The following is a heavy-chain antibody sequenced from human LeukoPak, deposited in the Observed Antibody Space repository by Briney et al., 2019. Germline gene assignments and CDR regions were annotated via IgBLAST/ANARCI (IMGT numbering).Heavy chain of an antibody. CDR1: GFTFSSYA. J-gene: IGHJ6*03. V-gene: IGHV3-23*01. Sequence: GGSLRLSCAASGFTFSSYAMSWVRQAPGKGLEWVSAISGSGGSTYYADSVKGRFTISRDNSKNTLYLQMNSLRAEDTAVYYCARDRDYYDSSGYRLYYYYMDVWGKGTTVTISS. CDR3: ARDRDYYDSSGYRLYYYYMDV. D-gene: IGHD3-22*01. CDR2: ISGSGGST.